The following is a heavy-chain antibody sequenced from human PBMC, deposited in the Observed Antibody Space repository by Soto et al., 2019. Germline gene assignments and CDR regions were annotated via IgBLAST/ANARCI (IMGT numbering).Heavy chain of an antibody. CDR3: ARGYCSSTSCFDWFDP. V-gene: IGHV1-2*04. CDR2: INPNSGGT. Sequence: ASVNVSCKASGYTFTGYYMHWVRQAPGQGLEWMGWINPNSGGTNYAQKFQGWVTMTRDTSISTAYMELSRLRSDDTAVYYCARGYCSSTSCFDWFDPWGQGTLVTVS. D-gene: IGHD2-2*01. J-gene: IGHJ5*02. CDR1: GYTFTGYY.